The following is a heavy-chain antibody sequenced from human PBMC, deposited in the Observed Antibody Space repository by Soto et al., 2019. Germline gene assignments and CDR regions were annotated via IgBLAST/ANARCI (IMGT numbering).Heavy chain of an antibody. V-gene: IGHV3-15*07. D-gene: IGHD3-22*01. CDR1: GFTFSNVW. J-gene: IGHJ6*02. CDR2: IKSQADGGTI. Sequence: PGGSLRLSCAASGFTFSNVWMNWVRQAPGEGLEWVGRIKSQADGGTIVYATPVKGRFTISRDNSKNTLYLQMNSLRAEDTAVYYCAKDLYYYDSSGYYPGVWGQGTTVTVSS. CDR3: AKDLYYYDSSGYYPGV.